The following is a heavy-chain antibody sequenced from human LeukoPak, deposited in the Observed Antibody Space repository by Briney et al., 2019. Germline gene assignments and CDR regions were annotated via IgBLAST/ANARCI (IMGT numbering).Heavy chain of an antibody. Sequence: GGSLRLSCAASGFTFSSYWMHWVRQAPGKGLVWVSRINSDGSSTSYADSVKGRFTISRDNAKNTLYLQMNSLRAEDTAVYYCARDHYYDSSGYYPYYFDYWGQGTLVTVSS. CDR3: ARDHYYDSSGYYPYYFDY. CDR1: GFTFSSYW. V-gene: IGHV3-74*01. J-gene: IGHJ4*02. CDR2: INSDGSST. D-gene: IGHD3-22*01.